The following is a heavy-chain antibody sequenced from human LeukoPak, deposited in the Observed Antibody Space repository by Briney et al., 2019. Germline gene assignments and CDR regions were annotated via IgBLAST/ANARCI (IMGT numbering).Heavy chain of an antibody. D-gene: IGHD3-10*01. CDR1: GFTFSNYW. V-gene: IGHV3-74*01. CDR3: ARGVTMVRGVIDY. CDR2: ISSDGSST. J-gene: IGHJ4*02. Sequence: PGGSLRLSCAAAGFTFSNYWVHWVRQAPGKGLVRVSRISSDGSSTTYADPVKGRFTISRDNAKNTLYLQMNSLRAEDTAVYYCARGVTMVRGVIDYWGQGTLVTVSS.